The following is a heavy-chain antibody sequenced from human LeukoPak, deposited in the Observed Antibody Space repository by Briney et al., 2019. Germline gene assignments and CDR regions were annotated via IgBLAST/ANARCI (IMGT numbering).Heavy chain of an antibody. CDR1: GFTFSSYA. J-gene: IGHJ4*02. D-gene: IGHD5-12*01. CDR2: ISGSGGST. Sequence: GGSLRLSCAASGFTFSSYAMSWVRQAPGKGLEWVPAISGSGGSTYYADSVKGRFTISRDNSKNTLYLQMNSLRAEDTAVYYCTKGFRRGYSGYVEYYFDYWGKGPLVTVSS. V-gene: IGHV3-23*01. CDR3: TKGFRRGYSGYVEYYFDY.